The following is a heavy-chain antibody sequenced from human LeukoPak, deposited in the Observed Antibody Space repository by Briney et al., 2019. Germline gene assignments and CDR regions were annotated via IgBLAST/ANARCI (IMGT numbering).Heavy chain of an antibody. D-gene: IGHD4-11*01. Sequence: SETLSLTCTVSDVSISTTDYYWGWVRQPPGKGLEWIGSIFYSGNTFCDPSLKSRVTISVDTSKNQFSLKLTFVTAADTAVYYCARQIPTVSYFDYWGQGTLVSVSS. V-gene: IGHV4-39*01. CDR2: IFYSGNT. J-gene: IGHJ4*02. CDR1: DVSISTTDYY. CDR3: ARQIPTVSYFDY.